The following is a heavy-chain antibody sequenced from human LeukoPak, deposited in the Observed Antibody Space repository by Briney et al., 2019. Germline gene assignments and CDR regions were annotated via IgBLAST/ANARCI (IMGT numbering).Heavy chain of an antibody. Sequence: GGSLRLSCAASGFTFSSYAMSWVRQAPGKGLEWVSAISGSGGSTYYADSVKGRFTISRDNSKNTLYLQMNSLRAEDTAVYCCAKSPSSSWYYFDSWGQGTLVTVSS. CDR1: GFTFSSYA. CDR3: AKSPSSSWYYFDS. CDR2: ISGSGGST. D-gene: IGHD6-13*01. J-gene: IGHJ4*02. V-gene: IGHV3-23*01.